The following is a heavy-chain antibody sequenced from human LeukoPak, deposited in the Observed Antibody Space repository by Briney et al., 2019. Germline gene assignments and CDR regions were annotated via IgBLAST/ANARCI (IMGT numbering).Heavy chain of an antibody. Sequence: SETLSLTCTVSGGSISSYYWSWIRQPPGKGLEWIGYIYYSGSTNYNPSLKSRVTISVDTSKNQFSLKLSSVTAADTAVYYCARDPGIAAAVEFDYWGQGTLVTVSS. CDR2: IYYSGST. CDR1: GGSISSYY. J-gene: IGHJ4*02. D-gene: IGHD6-13*01. CDR3: ARDPGIAAAVEFDY. V-gene: IGHV4-59*01.